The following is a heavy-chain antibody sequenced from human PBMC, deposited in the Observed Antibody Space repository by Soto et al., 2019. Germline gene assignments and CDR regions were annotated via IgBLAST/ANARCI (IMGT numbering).Heavy chain of an antibody. CDR2: IFYLGSS. J-gene: IGHJ5*02. CDR1: GDSIISSDFY. CDR3: ARHSLALRKNNWFDP. D-gene: IGHD3-3*02. Sequence: SETLSLTCTVSGDSIISSDFYWVWVRHPPGKGLEWIGSIFYLGSSYYNPSLKSRVTMSVDTSKNQFSLRLRSVTAADTALYFCARHSLALRKNNWFDPWGQGIMVTVSS. V-gene: IGHV4-39*01.